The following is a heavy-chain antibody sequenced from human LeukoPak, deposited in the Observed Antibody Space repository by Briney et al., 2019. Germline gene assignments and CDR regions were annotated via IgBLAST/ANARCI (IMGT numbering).Heavy chain of an antibody. CDR1: GYSISSGYY. Sequence: PSETLSLTCAVSGYSISSGYYWGWIRQPPGKGREGIGSIYHSENTYYNPSLKSRVTISVDTSTNQFSLSLSSVTAADTAVYYCARRPSEYSSSSIWFDPWGQGTLVTVSP. J-gene: IGHJ5*02. CDR2: IYHSENT. V-gene: IGHV4-38-2*01. D-gene: IGHD6-6*01. CDR3: ARRPSEYSSSSIWFDP.